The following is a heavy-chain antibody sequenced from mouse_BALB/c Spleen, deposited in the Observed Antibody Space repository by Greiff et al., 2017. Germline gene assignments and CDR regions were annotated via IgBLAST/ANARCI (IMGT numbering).Heavy chain of an antibody. Sequence: EVHLVESGGGLVQPGGSRKLSCAASGFTFSDYGMAWVRQAPGKGPEWVAFISNLAYSIYYADTVTGRFTISRENAKNTLYLEMSSLRSEDTAMYYCARDDGYAMDYWGQGTSVTVSS. CDR1: GFTFSDYG. CDR2: ISNLAYSI. J-gene: IGHJ4*01. CDR3: ARDDGYAMDY. V-gene: IGHV5-15*02.